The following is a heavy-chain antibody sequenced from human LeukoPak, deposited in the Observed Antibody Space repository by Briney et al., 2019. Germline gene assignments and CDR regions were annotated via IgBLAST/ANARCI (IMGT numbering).Heavy chain of an antibody. J-gene: IGHJ4*02. CDR3: ANERGYNYGYSFDY. Sequence: PGGPLRLSCAASGFSFSSYAMHWVRQAPGKGLEWVAAIPNDGSKTYYADSVKGRFTISRDNSKNTLYLQMNSLRAEDTAVYYCANERGYNYGYSFDYWGQGTLVTVSS. CDR2: IPNDGSKT. CDR1: GFSFSSYA. V-gene: IGHV3-30-3*02. D-gene: IGHD5-18*01.